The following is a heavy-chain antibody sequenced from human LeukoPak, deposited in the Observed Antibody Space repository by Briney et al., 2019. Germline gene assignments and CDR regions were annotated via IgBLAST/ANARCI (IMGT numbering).Heavy chain of an antibody. Sequence: SETLFLTCTVSGGSISGYYWSWIRQPPGNGLEYIGYIYHSGSTNYNPSLKSRVTMSVDKSKNQCSLRLRSVTAADTAMYFCARSTQESSTSFDYWGRGTLVTVSS. D-gene: IGHD6-6*01. CDR1: GGSISGYY. V-gene: IGHV4-59*12. CDR2: IYHSGST. CDR3: ARSTQESSTSFDY. J-gene: IGHJ4*02.